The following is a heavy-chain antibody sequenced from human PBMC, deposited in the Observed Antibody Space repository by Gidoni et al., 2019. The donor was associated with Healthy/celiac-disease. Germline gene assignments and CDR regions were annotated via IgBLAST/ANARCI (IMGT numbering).Heavy chain of an antibody. J-gene: IGHJ2*01. D-gene: IGHD3-22*01. CDR1: GFKFISYV. CDR2: ISYDGYNT. V-gene: IGHV3-30*04. CDR3: ASVYDSSGYYYGDWYFDL. Sequence: QVQLVESGGGVVQPGGSRRRACVASGFKFISYVMHWVRQAPGKGLEWVAVISYDGYNTYTADPVKGRFTISIDNSKNTLSLQMTSLRADDTAVYYCASVYDSSGYYYGDWYFDLWGRGTLVTVSS.